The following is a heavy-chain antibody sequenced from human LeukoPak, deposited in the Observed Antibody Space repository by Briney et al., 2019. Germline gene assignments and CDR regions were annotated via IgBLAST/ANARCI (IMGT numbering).Heavy chain of an antibody. CDR3: ARYMRYCSSTSCYGLYYYMDV. Sequence: GGALRLFCGASGFTFSSYSMNWVRQAPGKGVEWVSSISSSSSYIYYADAVKGRFTISRDNAKNSLYLQMNNLRAENTAVYYCARYMRYCSSTSCYGLYYYMDVWGKGTTVTVSS. V-gene: IGHV3-21*01. J-gene: IGHJ6*03. D-gene: IGHD2-2*01. CDR2: ISSSSSYI. CDR1: GFTFSSYS.